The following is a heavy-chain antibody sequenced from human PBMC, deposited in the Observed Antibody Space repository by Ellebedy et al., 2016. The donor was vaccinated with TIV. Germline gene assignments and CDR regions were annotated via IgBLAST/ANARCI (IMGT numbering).Heavy chain of an antibody. V-gene: IGHV3-30*03. Sequence: GESLKISCAASGFTFSSYGMHWVRQAPGKGLEWVAVISYDGSNKYYADSVKGRFTISRDNSKNTLYLQMNSLRAEDTAVYYCAPSEDYYYYYGMDVWGQGTTVTVSS. CDR1: GFTFSSYG. CDR2: ISYDGSNK. D-gene: IGHD3-10*01. CDR3: APSEDYYYYYGMDV. J-gene: IGHJ6*02.